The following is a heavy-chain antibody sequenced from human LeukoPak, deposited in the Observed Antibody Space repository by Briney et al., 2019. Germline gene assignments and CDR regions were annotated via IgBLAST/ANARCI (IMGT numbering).Heavy chain of an antibody. Sequence: ASVKLSCKASGYTFTDYYMHWVRQAPGQGLEWMGWINPNSGDTNHAQNFQGRVTLTRDTSISTAYMELSSLRSDDTAVYYCARRVAVARRDAFDIWGQGTMVTVSS. D-gene: IGHD6-19*01. J-gene: IGHJ3*02. CDR3: ARRVAVARRDAFDI. V-gene: IGHV1-2*02. CDR2: INPNSGDT. CDR1: GYTFTDYY.